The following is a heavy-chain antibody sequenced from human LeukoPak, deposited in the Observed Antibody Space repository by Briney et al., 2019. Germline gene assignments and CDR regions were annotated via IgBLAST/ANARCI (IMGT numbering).Heavy chain of an antibody. J-gene: IGHJ3*02. CDR1: GLSVSSNY. V-gene: IGHV3-53*01. Sequence: GGSLRLSCAASGLSVSSNYMSWVRQAPGKGLEWVSVIYSGGFTDYADSVKGRFAISRDNSKNTLYLQMNSLRAEDTAVYYCARDPPGDDTDAFDIWGQGTMVTVSS. CDR2: IYSGGFT. CDR3: ARDPPGDDTDAFDI. D-gene: IGHD3-10*01.